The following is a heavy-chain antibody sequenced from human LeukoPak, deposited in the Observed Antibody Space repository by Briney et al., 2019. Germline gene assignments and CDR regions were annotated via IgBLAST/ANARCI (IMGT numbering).Heavy chain of an antibody. J-gene: IGHJ4*02. CDR1: GYTFTRHY. V-gene: IGHV1-2*02. Sequence: GASVKVSCKASGYTFTRHYMHWVRQAPGQGLEWMGWINPNSGGTNYAQKFQGRVTMTRDTSISTAYMELSRLRSDDTAVYYCARPYYDSGTFDYWGQGTLVTVSS. CDR2: INPNSGGT. CDR3: ARPYYDSGTFDY. D-gene: IGHD3-22*01.